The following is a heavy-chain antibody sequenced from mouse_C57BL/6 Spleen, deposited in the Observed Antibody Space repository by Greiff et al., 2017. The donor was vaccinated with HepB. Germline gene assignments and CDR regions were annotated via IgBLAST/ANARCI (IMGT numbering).Heavy chain of an antibody. CDR2: ISYSGST. V-gene: IGHV3-1*01. CDR3: AREVYYGGYFDY. D-gene: IGHD1-1*01. J-gene: IGHJ2*01. Sequence: VQLKESGPGMVKPSQSLSLTCTVTGYSITSGYDWHWIRHFPGNKLEWMGYISYSGSTNYNPSLKSRISITHDTSKNHFFLKLNSVTTEDTATYYCAREVYYGGYFDYWGQGTTLTVSS. CDR1: GYSITSGYD.